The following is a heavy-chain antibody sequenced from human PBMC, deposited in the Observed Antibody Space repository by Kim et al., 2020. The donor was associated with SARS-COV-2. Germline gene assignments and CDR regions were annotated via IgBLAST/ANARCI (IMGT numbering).Heavy chain of an antibody. J-gene: IGHJ4*02. CDR2: INDGSGNT. CDR3: ARGTGDY. CDR1: GYTFTSYT. Sequence: ASVKVSCKASGYTFTSYTMHWVRQAPGQRLEWMGWINDGSGNTKYSQKFQSRVTVTWDTSASTAYMELSSLKSEDTAVYFCARGTGDYWGQGTLVTVSS. V-gene: IGHV1-3*01.